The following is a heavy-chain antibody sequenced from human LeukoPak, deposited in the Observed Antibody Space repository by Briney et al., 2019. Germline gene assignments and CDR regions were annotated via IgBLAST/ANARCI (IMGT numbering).Heavy chain of an antibody. CDR2: IRFDGTTK. CDR1: GSTFSSYA. CDR3: AKSEDYSDSSGYYYEPFDY. Sequence: GGSLRLSCAASGSTFSSYAMHWVRQPPGKGLEWVALIRFDGTTKYYADSVKGRFTISRDNSKNTLYLQMNGLGVEDTAVYYCAKSEDYSDSSGYYYEPFDYWGQGTLVTVSS. V-gene: IGHV3-30*02. D-gene: IGHD3-22*01. J-gene: IGHJ4*02.